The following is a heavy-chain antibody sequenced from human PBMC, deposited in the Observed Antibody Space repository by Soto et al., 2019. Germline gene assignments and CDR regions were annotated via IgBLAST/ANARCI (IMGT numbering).Heavy chain of an antibody. V-gene: IGHV4-59*07. Sequence: QVQLQESGPGLVKPSDTLSLTCTVSGGSINHSYWNWIRQPPGKGLEWIGYVYYSGTTNYNPSLKSRVSISIDASKNQFSLNLTSVTTADTAVYYCARVSGDRRPYDVFDIWGQGTMVTVSS. CDR2: VYYSGTT. J-gene: IGHJ3*02. CDR3: ARVSGDRRPYDVFDI. CDR1: GGSINHSY. D-gene: IGHD3-10*01.